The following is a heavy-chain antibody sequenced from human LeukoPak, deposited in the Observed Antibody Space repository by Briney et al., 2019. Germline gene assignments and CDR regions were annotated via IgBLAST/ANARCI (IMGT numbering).Heavy chain of an antibody. J-gene: IGHJ4*02. V-gene: IGHV3-7*01. D-gene: IGHD3-16*01. Sequence: GESLRLSCAASGFTFSSYWMTWLRQAPGKGLEWVANIKEDGTEKYYVDSVKGRFTISRDNAKNSLYLQMNTLRAEDTALYYCARDGGYFTYNYWGQGALVTDSS. CDR2: IKEDGTEK. CDR3: ARDGGYFTYNY. CDR1: GFTFSSYW.